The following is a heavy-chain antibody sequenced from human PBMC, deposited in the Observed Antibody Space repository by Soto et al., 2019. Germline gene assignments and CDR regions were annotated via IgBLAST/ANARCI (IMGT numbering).Heavy chain of an antibody. CDR2: IYTAGPT. CDR1: GFTVSNYY. D-gene: IGHD4-4*01. V-gene: IGHV3-53*01. J-gene: IGHJ4*03. Sequence: GGSLRLSCAASGFTVSNYYMSWVHQAPGRGLQWVSVIYTAGPTYYADSVKGRFTISRDDSKNTLYFQMDTLRAEDTATYYCARGKSRDDYNRLGYWGPGTLVTVSS. CDR3: ARGKSRDDYNRLGY.